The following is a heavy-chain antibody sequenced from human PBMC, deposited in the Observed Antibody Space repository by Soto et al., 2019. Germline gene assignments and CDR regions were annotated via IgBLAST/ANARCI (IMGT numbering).Heavy chain of an antibody. CDR3: ARGRLGDNFDY. D-gene: IGHD3-16*01. CDR1: GGSISSGGYY. J-gene: IGHJ4*02. CDR2: IYYSGST. Sequence: QVQLQESGPGLVKPSQTLSLTCSVSGGSISSGGYYWSWIRQHPGKGLEWIGYIYYSGSTYYNPSLESRVTISVDTSKNQFSLKLGSVTAADTAMYYCARGRLGDNFDYWGQGTLVTVSS. V-gene: IGHV4-31*03.